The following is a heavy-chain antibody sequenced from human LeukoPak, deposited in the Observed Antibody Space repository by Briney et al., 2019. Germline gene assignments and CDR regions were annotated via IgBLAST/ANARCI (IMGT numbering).Heavy chain of an antibody. Sequence: SQTLSLTCAISGDSVSSSTAAWNWIRQSPSRGLEWLGRTYYRSKWYSDFAEYVKSRITIDPDTSKNQFSLQLNSVTPDDTAVYFCARGQTYWGRIFDYWGQGTLVTVSS. CDR1: GDSVSSSTAA. V-gene: IGHV6-1*01. D-gene: IGHD3-16*01. CDR2: TYYRSKWYS. J-gene: IGHJ4*02. CDR3: ARGQTYWGRIFDY.